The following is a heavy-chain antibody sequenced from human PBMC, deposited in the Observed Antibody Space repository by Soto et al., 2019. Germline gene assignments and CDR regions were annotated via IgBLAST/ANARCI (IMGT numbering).Heavy chain of an antibody. CDR3: AKDLMIVGGTYYFDY. CDR1: GFTFSRYA. J-gene: IGHJ4*02. D-gene: IGHD3-22*01. CDR2: FSGSGAST. V-gene: IGHV3-23*01. Sequence: EVQLLESGGGLVQPGGSLRLSCAASGFTFSRYAMSWVRQAPGKGLEWVSAFSGSGASTYYADSVKGRFTISRDNLQNTLYLQMNSLRAEDTAIYYCAKDLMIVGGTYYFDYWGQGTLVTVSS.